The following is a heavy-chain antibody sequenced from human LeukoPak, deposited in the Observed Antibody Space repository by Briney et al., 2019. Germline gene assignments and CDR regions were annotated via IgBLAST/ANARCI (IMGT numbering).Heavy chain of an antibody. J-gene: IGHJ4*02. CDR1: GFTFSDYS. Sequence: AGSLRLSCAASGFTFSDYSMNWVRQAPGKGLEWVSSISSSSSYIYYADSVKGRFTISRDNAKNSLYLHMNSLRAEDTAVYYCARASFPDKKFDYWGQGTLVTVSS. V-gene: IGHV3-21*01. CDR2: ISSSSSYI. CDR3: ARASFPDKKFDY. D-gene: IGHD3-9*01.